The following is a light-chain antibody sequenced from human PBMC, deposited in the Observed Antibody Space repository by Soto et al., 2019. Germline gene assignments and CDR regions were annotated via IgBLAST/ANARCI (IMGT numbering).Light chain of an antibody. CDR2: WAS. CDR1: QSVLYSSNNKNY. CDR3: PQYLSTPPT. J-gene: IGKJ1*01. V-gene: IGKV4-1*01. Sequence: DIVMTQSPDSLAVSLGERATINCKSSQSVLYSSNNKNYLAWYQQKPGQPPKLLIYWASTRESGVPDRFSGSGAGTSFPLTLRNPQAEDVAVLFCPQYLSTPPTVRQGAKGEIK.